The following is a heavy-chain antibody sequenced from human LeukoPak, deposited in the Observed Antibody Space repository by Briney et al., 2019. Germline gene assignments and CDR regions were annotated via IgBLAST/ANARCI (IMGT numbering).Heavy chain of an antibody. Sequence: PGRSLRLSCAASGFTFNNYGMHWVRQAPGKGLEWVAVISYDGSNKYYADSVKGRFTISRDNSKNTLYLQMNSLRAEDTAVYYRAKGLWVVRGVIGDAFDIWGQGTMVTVSS. CDR2: ISYDGSNK. D-gene: IGHD3-10*01. CDR3: AKGLWVVRGVIGDAFDI. V-gene: IGHV3-30*18. CDR1: GFTFNNYG. J-gene: IGHJ3*02.